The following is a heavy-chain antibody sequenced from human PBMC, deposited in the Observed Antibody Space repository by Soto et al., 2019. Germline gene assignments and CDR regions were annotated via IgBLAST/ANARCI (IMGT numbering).Heavy chain of an antibody. CDR2: IYYSGST. J-gene: IGHJ1*01. CDR1: GGTIISLGYY. D-gene: IGHD3-3*01. CDR3: EGRSADAEYFQH. V-gene: IGHV4-31*03. Sequence: LSLPCSVSGGTIISLGYYCILNSQHPGKGLEWIGYIYYSGSTYYNPSLKSRVTISVDTSKNQFSLKLSSVTAADTAVYYCEGRSADAEYFQHWVQGTPVTVSS.